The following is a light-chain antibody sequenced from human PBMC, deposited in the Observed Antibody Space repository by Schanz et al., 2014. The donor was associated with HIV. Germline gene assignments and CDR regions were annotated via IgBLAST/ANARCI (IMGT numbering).Light chain of an antibody. Sequence: AIRMTQSPSSFSASTGDRVTITCRASQDISSYLAWYQQKPGRAPKLVIYSTSTLQRGVPPRFSGSGSGTDFTLTISSLQPEDFATYFCQQSYSAPYTFGQGTKLEI. J-gene: IGKJ2*01. CDR2: STS. V-gene: IGKV1-8*01. CDR1: QDISSY. CDR3: QQSYSAPYT.